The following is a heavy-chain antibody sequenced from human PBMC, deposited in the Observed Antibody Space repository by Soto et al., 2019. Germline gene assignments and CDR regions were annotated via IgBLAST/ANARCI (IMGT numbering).Heavy chain of an antibody. CDR1: GGSISSGGYS. D-gene: IGHD4-17*01. CDR2: IYHSGST. CDR3: ARGSTVTKEPERWYYFDY. J-gene: IGHJ4*02. V-gene: IGHV4-30-2*01. Sequence: SETLSLTCAVSGGSISSGGYSWSWIRQPPGKGLEWIGYIYHSGSTYYNPSLKSRVTISVDKSKNQFSLKLSSVTAADTAVYYCARGSTVTKEPERWYYFDYWGQGTLVTVSS.